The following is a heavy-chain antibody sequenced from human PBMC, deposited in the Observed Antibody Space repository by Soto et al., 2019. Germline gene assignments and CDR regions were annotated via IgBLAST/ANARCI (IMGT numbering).Heavy chain of an antibody. CDR1: GYTFNSYD. CDR2: ISAGNGNT. CDR3: ARDRYDSSHSLHS. D-gene: IGHD3-22*01. V-gene: IGHV1-3*01. Sequence: QVHLVQSGAEVKKPGASVKVSCKASGYTFNSYDMHWVRQAPGQRLEWMGWISAGNGNTKYSQTFQGRVTITRDTSASTAYMELSSLRSEDTAVYYCARDRYDSSHSLHSWGQGTLVTVSA. J-gene: IGHJ4*02.